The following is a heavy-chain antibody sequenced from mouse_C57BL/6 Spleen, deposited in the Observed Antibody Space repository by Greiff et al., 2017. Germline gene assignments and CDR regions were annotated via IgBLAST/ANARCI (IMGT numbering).Heavy chain of an antibody. CDR2: IYPGSGNT. D-gene: IGHD2-12*01. V-gene: IGHV1-76*01. CDR3: ARQVPVSYWYFDV. J-gene: IGHJ1*03. Sequence: QVQLQQSGAELVRPGASVKLSCKASGYTFTDYYINWVKQRPGQGLEWIARIYPGSGNTYYNEKFKGKATLTAEKSSSTAYMQLSSLTSEDSAVYFCARQVPVSYWYFDVWGTGTTVTVSS. CDR1: GYTFTDYY.